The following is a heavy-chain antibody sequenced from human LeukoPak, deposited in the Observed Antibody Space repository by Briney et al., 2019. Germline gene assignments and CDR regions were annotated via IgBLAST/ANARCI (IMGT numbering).Heavy chain of an antibody. V-gene: IGHV4-4*07. CDR1: GGSISSYY. D-gene: IGHD1-26*01. CDR3: AKRPSIIVGVSNWFDP. Sequence: SETLSLTCTVSGGSISSYYWSWIRQPAGKGLEWIGRIYNSGSTTYNPSLKSRVTMSVDTSKNQFSLKLSSVTAADTAVYYCAKRPSIIVGVSNWFDPWGQGTLVTVSS. J-gene: IGHJ5*02. CDR2: IYNSGST.